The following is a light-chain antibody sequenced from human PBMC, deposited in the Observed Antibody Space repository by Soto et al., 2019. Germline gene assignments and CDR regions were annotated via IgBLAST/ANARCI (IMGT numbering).Light chain of an antibody. CDR3: QRYGSASS. J-gene: IGKJ4*01. Sequence: EIVLTQSPVTLSLSPGERATLSCRASQSAYSSYLAWYQQKPGQAPRLLIYGASSRAASIPDRFSGSGSGTDFTLTISRLQPEDFAVYYCQRYGSASSFGGGTKVEIK. CDR2: GAS. CDR1: QSAYSSY. V-gene: IGKV3-20*01.